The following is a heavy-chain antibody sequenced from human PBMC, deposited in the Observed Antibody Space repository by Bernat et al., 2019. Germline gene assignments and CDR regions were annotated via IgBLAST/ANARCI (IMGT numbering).Heavy chain of an antibody. Sequence: QVQLVESGGGVVQPGRSLRLSCAASGFTFSSYAMHWVRQAPGKGLEWVAVISYDGSNKYYADSVKGRFTISRENSKNTLYLQMNSLRAEDTAVYYCAKDRGVFYYYGMDVWGQGTTVTVSS. V-gene: IGHV3-30*04. D-gene: IGHD1-26*01. CDR1: GFTFSSYA. CDR2: ISYDGSNK. CDR3: AKDRGVFYYYGMDV. J-gene: IGHJ6*02.